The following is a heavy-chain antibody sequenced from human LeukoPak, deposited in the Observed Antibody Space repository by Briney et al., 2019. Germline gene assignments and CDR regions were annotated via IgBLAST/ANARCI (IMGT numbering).Heavy chain of an antibody. Sequence: GASVKVSCKASGYTFTSYGISWVRQAPGQGLERMGWISAYNGNTNYAQKLQGRVTMTTDTSTSTAYMELRSLRSDDTAVYYCARGTYDILTGYGFDPWGQGTLVTVSS. D-gene: IGHD3-9*01. V-gene: IGHV1-18*01. CDR2: ISAYNGNT. J-gene: IGHJ5*02. CDR1: GYTFTSYG. CDR3: ARGTYDILTGYGFDP.